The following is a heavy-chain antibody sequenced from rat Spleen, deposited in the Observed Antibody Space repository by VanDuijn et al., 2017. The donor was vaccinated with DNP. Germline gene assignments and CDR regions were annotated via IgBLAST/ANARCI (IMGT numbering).Heavy chain of an antibody. D-gene: IGHD1-11*01. Sequence: EVQLVESGGSLVQPGRSLKLSCAASGFSFSNYYMAWVRQAPKKGLEWVATISTGGGNTYYRDSVKGRFTISRDNAKSTLYLHMDSLRSEETATYYCAKAGGYSPWYFDYWGQGVMVTVSS. V-gene: IGHV5S23*01. J-gene: IGHJ2*01. CDR2: ISTGGGNT. CDR3: AKAGGYSPWYFDY. CDR1: GFSFSNYY.